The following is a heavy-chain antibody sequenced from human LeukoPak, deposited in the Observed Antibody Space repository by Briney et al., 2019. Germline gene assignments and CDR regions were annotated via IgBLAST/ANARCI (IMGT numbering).Heavy chain of an antibody. Sequence: SETLSLTCAVYGGSFSGYYWSWIRQPPGKGLEWIGEINHGGSTNYNPSLKSRVTISVDTSKNQFSLKLSSVTAADTAVYYCARHPEGDSNYYYYMDVWGKGTTVTVSS. V-gene: IGHV4-34*01. J-gene: IGHJ6*03. D-gene: IGHD3-16*01. CDR3: ARHPEGDSNYYYYMDV. CDR1: GGSFSGYY. CDR2: INHGGST.